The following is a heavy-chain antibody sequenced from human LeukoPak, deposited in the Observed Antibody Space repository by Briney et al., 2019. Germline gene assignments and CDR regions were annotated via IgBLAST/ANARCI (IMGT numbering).Heavy chain of an antibody. V-gene: IGHV3-23*01. Sequence: PGGSLRLSCAASGFTLSSYAMSWVRQAPGKGLEWVSAISGSGGSTYYADSVKGRFTISRDNSKNTLYLQMNSLRAEDTAVYYCAKVPQYYYDSSGYYYDSWGQGTLVTVSS. D-gene: IGHD3-22*01. CDR1: GFTLSSYA. CDR2: ISGSGGST. J-gene: IGHJ5*02. CDR3: AKVPQYYYDSSGYYYDS.